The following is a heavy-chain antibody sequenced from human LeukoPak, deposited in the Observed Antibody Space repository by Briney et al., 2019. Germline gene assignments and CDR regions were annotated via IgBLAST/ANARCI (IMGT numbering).Heavy chain of an antibody. D-gene: IGHD6-6*01. Sequence: GGSLRLSCAASGFTVSSNYMSWVRQAPGKGLEWVSVIYSGGSTYYADSVKARFTISRDNSKNTLYLQMNSLRAEDTAVYYCARAGPSYAFDIWGQGTMVTVSS. J-gene: IGHJ3*02. CDR2: IYSGGST. CDR1: GFTVSSNY. CDR3: ARAGPSYAFDI. V-gene: IGHV3-66*02.